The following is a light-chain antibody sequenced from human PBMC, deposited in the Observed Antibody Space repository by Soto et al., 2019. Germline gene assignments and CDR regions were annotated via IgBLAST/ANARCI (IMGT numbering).Light chain of an antibody. V-gene: IGKV3-15*01. Sequence: EIVMTQSPATLSVSPGERATLSCRASQSVTSNLAWYQQKPGQAPRLLIYGASTRATGIPARFSGSESETEFTLTISSLQSEDFAVYYCQQYNVWPRTFGQGTKVEIK. CDR2: GAS. CDR1: QSVTSN. J-gene: IGKJ1*01. CDR3: QQYNVWPRT.